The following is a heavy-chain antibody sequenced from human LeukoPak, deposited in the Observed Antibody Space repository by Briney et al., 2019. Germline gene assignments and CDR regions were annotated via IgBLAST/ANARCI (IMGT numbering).Heavy chain of an antibody. D-gene: IGHD6-19*01. J-gene: IGHJ4*02. CDR1: GFTFSNYW. V-gene: IGHV3-74*01. Sequence: GGSLRLSCVASGFTFSNYWMYWVRQAPGKGLVWVSRIDSDGSSTSYADSVKGRFTISRDNAKNTLYLQMNSLRAEDTAVYYCARSGFSSGLVHWGQGTLVTVSS. CDR3: ARSGFSSGLVH. CDR2: IDSDGSST.